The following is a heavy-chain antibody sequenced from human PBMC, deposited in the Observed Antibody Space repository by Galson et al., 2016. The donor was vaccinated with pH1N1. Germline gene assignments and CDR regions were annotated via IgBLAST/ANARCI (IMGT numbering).Heavy chain of an antibody. CDR1: GLTFSNYA. CDR2: LSGSADRS. V-gene: IGHV3-23*01. CDR3: ARDRDGKGLDS. J-gene: IGHJ4*02. Sequence: LRLSCAASGLTFSNYAMTWVRQAPGKGLEWLATLSGSADRSHYRDSVKGRFTISRDNSKNTLYLQIYTLRPEDTAVYYCARDRDGKGLDSWGQGILVTVSS.